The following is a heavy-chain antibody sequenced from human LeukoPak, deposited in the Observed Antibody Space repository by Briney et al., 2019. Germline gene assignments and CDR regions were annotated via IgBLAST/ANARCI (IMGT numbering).Heavy chain of an antibody. CDR2: ISAYNGDT. CDR1: GYTVSSYS. CDR3: ARQLTYYYDSAVRYAFEI. V-gene: IGHV1-18*01. J-gene: IGHJ3*02. D-gene: IGHD3-22*01. Sequence: ASVKVSCKASGYTVSSYSISWVRQAAGQGPEWMGWISAYNGDTNYAQRLQGRVTMTTDTSTSTAYMELRSLRSDDTAVYYCARQLTYYYDSAVRYAFEIWGQGTILTVSA.